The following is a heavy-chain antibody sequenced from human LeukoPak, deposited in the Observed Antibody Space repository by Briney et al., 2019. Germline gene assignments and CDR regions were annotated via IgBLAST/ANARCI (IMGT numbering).Heavy chain of an antibody. CDR3: AKGPPTVRFLEWLPVTDY. CDR1: GFTFSTYG. CDR2: IGGTGDST. Sequence: GGSLRLSCAASGFTFSTYGMNWVRQAPGKGLEWVSAIGGTGDSTYYADSVKGRFTISRDISKNTIYLQMNSLRAEDTAVYYCAKGPPTVRFLEWLPVTDYWGQGTLVTVSS. D-gene: IGHD3-3*01. J-gene: IGHJ4*02. V-gene: IGHV3-23*01.